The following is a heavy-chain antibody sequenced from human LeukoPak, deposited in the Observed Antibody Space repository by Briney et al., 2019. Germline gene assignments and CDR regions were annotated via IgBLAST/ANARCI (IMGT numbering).Heavy chain of an antibody. J-gene: IGHJ4*02. CDR2: IYYSGST. CDR3: ARGGGSGSYYNPFDY. D-gene: IGHD3-10*01. CDR1: GGSISSYY. V-gene: IGHV4-59*01. Sequence: SETLSLTCTVSGGSISSYYWSWIRQPPEKGLEWIGYIYYSGSTNYNPSLKSRVTISVDTSKNQFSLKLSSVTAADTAVYYCARGGGSGSYYNPFDYWGQGTLVTVSS.